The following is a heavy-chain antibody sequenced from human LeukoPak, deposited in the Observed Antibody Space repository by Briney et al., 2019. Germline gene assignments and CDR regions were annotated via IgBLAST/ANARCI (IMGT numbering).Heavy chain of an antibody. D-gene: IGHD2-2*01. J-gene: IGHJ4*02. V-gene: IGHV3-48*01. CDR2: ISSSGSTI. CDR1: GFTFSSYS. CDR3: SAVPAALFDY. Sequence: GGSLRLSCAASGFTFSSYSMTWVRQAPGKGLEWVSYISSSGSTIFYAESVKGRFTISRDNAKNSLFLQMNSLRAEDTAVYYCSAVPAALFDYWGQGTLVTVSS.